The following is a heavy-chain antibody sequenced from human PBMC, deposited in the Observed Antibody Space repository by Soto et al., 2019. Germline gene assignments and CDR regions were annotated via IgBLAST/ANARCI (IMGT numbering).Heavy chain of an antibody. CDR3: ARGPLVVVPDDIFTRHIGFDP. Sequence: QVQLVQSGAEVGEPGSSVKVSCKASGGTFSTYSITWVRQAPGQGLEWMGKNNPILDIANYAQQFQGRVTINVDKSTSIAYMELNSRRSEGSTVYDCARGPLVVVPDDIFTRHIGFDPCGQGTRFTVSP. CDR2: NNPILDIA. J-gene: IGHJ5*02. D-gene: IGHD2-2*01. V-gene: IGHV1-69*02. CDR1: GGTFSTYS.